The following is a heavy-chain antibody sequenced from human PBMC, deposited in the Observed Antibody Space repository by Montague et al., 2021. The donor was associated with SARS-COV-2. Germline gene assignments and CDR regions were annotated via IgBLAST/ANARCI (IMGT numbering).Heavy chain of an antibody. CDR1: GFSVSSNY. Sequence: SLRLSCAASGFSVSSNYLNWVRQAPGKGLEWVSFIGSGGGTYYADSVKGRFTISGDTSRNTLYLQMNSLRAEDTAAYYCAKGGAQGSRSFDYWGQGTLVTVSS. D-gene: IGHD1-26*01. CDR2: IGSGGGT. CDR3: AKGGAQGSRSFDY. J-gene: IGHJ4*02. V-gene: IGHV3-53*01.